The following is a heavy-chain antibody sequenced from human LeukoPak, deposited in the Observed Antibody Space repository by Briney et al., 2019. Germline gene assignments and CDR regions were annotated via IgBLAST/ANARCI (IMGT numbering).Heavy chain of an antibody. CDR3: ARGSVRGEFDP. Sequence: SETLSLTCTVSGYSISSGCYWGWIRQPPGKGLEWIGSIYHSGSTYFNPSLKSRVTISVATSKNQFSLKLSSVTAADTAVYSCARGSVRGEFDPWGQGTLVTVSS. CDR2: IYHSGST. J-gene: IGHJ5*02. V-gene: IGHV4-38-2*02. CDR1: GYSISSGCY. D-gene: IGHD3-10*01.